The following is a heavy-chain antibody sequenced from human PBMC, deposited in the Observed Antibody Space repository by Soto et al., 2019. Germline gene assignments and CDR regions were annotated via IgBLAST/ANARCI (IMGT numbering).Heavy chain of an antibody. CDR1: GASISTNGYY. Sequence: QLQLQESGPGLVKPSETLSLTCTVSGASISTNGYYWGWIRQPPGKGLEWIGSMYYGGSTYYNPSLKSRVIISLDTSNNQFSLKLSSVTAADTAVYHCARHQGYSGVGPFWGQGTMVIVSS. CDR3: ARHQGYSGVGPF. J-gene: IGHJ3*01. V-gene: IGHV4-39*01. CDR2: MYYGGST. D-gene: IGHD1-26*01.